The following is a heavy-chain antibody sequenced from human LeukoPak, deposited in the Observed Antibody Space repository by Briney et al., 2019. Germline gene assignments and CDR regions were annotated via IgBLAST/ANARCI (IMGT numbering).Heavy chain of an antibody. V-gene: IGHV3-23*01. J-gene: IGHJ6*02. CDR3: AKAASSSWPSYYYGMDV. CDR2: ITGSSDNT. D-gene: IGHD6-13*01. CDR1: GFIFSGHV. Sequence: GGSLRLSCATSGFIFSGHVMNWVRQAPGKGPAWVSSITGSSDNTYYADSVKGRFTISKDNSKNTVYLQMSSLRVDDTAVYYCAKAASSSWPSYYYGMDVWGQGTTVTVSS.